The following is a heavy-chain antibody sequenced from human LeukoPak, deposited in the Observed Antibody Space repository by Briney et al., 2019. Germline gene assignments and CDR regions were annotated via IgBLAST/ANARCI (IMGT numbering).Heavy chain of an antibody. CDR1: GYRFNRYW. V-gene: IGHV5-51*01. D-gene: IGHD2-2*01. CDR2: IYPGDSDT. J-gene: IGHJ4*02. Sequence: GAALKSSFKGSGYRFNRYWIGWVRPMPGKGVGWMGIIYPGDSDTRYSPSFQGQVTISADKSISTAYLQWSSLKASDTAMYYCARGVVVPAADYWGQGTLVTVSS. CDR3: ARGVVVPAADY.